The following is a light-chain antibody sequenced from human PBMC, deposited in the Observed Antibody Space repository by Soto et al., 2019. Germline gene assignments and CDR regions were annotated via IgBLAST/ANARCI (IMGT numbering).Light chain of an antibody. CDR3: QQLFDYPLT. V-gene: IGKV1-9*01. CDR1: QDISSY. CDR2: TAS. Sequence: DIHLTQSPSFLSASVGDRVTITCRASQDISSYLVSYQREPGKAPKLLIYTASTLQSGVPSRFSGGGSGTEFTLTISSLQPEDFATYYCQQLFDYPLTFGGGTEVEIK. J-gene: IGKJ4*01.